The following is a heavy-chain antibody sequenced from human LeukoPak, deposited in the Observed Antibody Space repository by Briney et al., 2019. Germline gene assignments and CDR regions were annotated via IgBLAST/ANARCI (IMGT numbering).Heavy chain of an antibody. V-gene: IGHV3-53*01. D-gene: IGHD6-19*01. CDR2: IFSGGST. CDR3: ARDLKTSGWYGDFDY. J-gene: IGHJ4*02. CDR1: GFTVSSNY. Sequence: PGGSLRLSCVASGFTVSSNYMSWVRQAPGKGLEWVSAIFSGGSTFYADSVTGRFTISRDNSKNTGYLEMNSLRAEDKAVYYCARDLKTSGWYGDFDYWGQGTLVTVSS.